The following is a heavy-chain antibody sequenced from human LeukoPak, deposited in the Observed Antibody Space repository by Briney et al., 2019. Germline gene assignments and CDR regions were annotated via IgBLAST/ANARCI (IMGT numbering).Heavy chain of an antibody. CDR3: ARGISKAATNLGLS. J-gene: IGHJ5*02. Sequence: GGSLRLSCAASGFTFSSYWMSWVRQAPGKGLEWVANLNQDGSEKYYVDSVKGRFTISRDNAKNSLYLQMNSLRAEVTAVYYCARGISKAATNLGLSWGQGTPVTVSS. D-gene: IGHD5-12*01. V-gene: IGHV3-7*01. CDR2: LNQDGSEK. CDR1: GFTFSSYW.